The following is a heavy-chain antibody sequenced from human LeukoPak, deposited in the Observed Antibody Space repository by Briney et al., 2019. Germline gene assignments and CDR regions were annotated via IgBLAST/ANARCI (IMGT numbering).Heavy chain of an antibody. CDR2: ISGFGEST. Sequence: GGSLRLSCAASGFTFSNYAMSWVRQAPGKGLEWVSAISGFGESTRYADSVKGRFTISRDNSRNTVFVQMTSPRDDDTAIYYCAKGHSSSWYNFDYWGQGILVTVSS. D-gene: IGHD6-13*01. J-gene: IGHJ4*02. CDR1: GFTFSNYA. V-gene: IGHV3-23*01. CDR3: AKGHSSSWYNFDY.